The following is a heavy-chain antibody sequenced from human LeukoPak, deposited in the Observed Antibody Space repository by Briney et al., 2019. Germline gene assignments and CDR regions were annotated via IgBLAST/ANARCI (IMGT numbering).Heavy chain of an antibody. CDR1: GTSISRSGYY. D-gene: IGHD2-15*01. Sequence: SQTLSLTCTVSGTSISRSGYYWSWIRQHPGKGLECIGFTYYSGSTHYNPSLESRVTISVDTSKNQLSLKLNSVTAADTAVYYCTRHPAEGDYWGQGTLVTVSS. J-gene: IGHJ4*02. CDR2: TYYSGST. V-gene: IGHV4-31*03. CDR3: TRHPAEGDY.